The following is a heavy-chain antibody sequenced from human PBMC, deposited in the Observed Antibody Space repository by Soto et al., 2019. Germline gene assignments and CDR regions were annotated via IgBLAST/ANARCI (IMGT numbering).Heavy chain of an antibody. J-gene: IGHJ3*02. Sequence: EVQLVESGGGLVQPGGSLRLSCAASGFTFSSYEMNWVRQAPGKGLEWVSYISSSGSTIYYADSVKGRFTISRDNAKNSLYLQMNSLRAEDTAVYYCARSLSGQVVIKALRWWGPPRLSAFDIWGQGTMVTVSS. CDR3: ARSLSGQVVIKALRWWGPPRLSAFDI. D-gene: IGHD3-22*01. CDR2: ISSSGSTI. V-gene: IGHV3-48*03. CDR1: GFTFSSYE.